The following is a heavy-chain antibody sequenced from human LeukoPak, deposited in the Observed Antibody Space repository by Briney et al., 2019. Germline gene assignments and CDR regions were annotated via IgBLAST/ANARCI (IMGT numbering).Heavy chain of an antibody. CDR2: IYPSGNT. CDR3: ARASSSNSGAGYYYMDV. D-gene: IGHD2-15*01. Sequence: PSETLSLTCTVSRGSTSTYYWSRIRQPAGKGLEWIGRIYPSGNTNFNPSLMSRVTMSIDTSKNQFSLKLSSVTAADTAAYYCARASSSNSGAGYYYMDVWGKGTTVTVSS. J-gene: IGHJ6*03. CDR1: RGSTSTYY. V-gene: IGHV4-4*07.